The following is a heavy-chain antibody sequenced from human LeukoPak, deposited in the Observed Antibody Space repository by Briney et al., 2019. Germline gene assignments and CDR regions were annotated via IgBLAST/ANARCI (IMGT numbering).Heavy chain of an antibody. CDR2: IYYSGST. Sequence: SETLSLTCTVSGGSISSSYWSWIRQPPGKGLEWIGYIYYSGSTNYNPSLKSRVTISVDTSKNQFSLKLSSVTAADTAVYYCAREVVAAAGTVDYWGQGTLVTVSS. CDR3: AREVVAAAGTVDY. J-gene: IGHJ4*02. D-gene: IGHD6-13*01. CDR1: GGSISSSY. V-gene: IGHV4-59*01.